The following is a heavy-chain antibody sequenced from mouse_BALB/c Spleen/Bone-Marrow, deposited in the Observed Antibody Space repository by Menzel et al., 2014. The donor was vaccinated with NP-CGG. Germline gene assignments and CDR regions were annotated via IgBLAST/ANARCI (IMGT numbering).Heavy chain of an antibody. Sequence: QVQLQQSGAELVRPGTSVKISCKASGYAFTNYWLGWVKQRPGHGLEWIGDIYPGSGNTYYTEKFKGKATPTADTSSSTAYMQLSSLTSEDSAVYFCARRRSLDYWGQGTILTVSS. V-gene: IGHV1-63*02. CDR2: IYPGSGNT. J-gene: IGHJ2*01. CDR1: GYAFTNYW. CDR3: ARRRSLDY.